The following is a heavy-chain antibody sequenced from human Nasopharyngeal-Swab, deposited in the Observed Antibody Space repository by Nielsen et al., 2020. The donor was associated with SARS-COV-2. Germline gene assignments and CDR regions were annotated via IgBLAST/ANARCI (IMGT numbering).Heavy chain of an antibody. J-gene: IGHJ6*02. Sequence: SETLSLTCTVSGGSISSYYWSWIRQPAGKGLEWIGRIYTSGSTNYNPSLKSRVTMSVDTSKNQFSLKLSSVTAADTAVYYCARDQRIAARRLYYYYGMDVWGQGTTVTVSS. CDR3: ARDQRIAARRLYYYYGMDV. V-gene: IGHV4-4*07. D-gene: IGHD6-6*01. CDR2: IYTSGST. CDR1: GGSISSYY.